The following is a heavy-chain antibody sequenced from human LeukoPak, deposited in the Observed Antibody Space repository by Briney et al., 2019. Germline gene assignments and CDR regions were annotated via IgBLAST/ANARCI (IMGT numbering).Heavy chain of an antibody. Sequence: SETLSLTCAVYGGSFGGYYWSWIRQPPGKGLEWIGEINHSGSTNYNPSLKSRVTISVDTSKNQFSLKLSSVTAADTAVYYCARAITMVRGVIDWFDPWGQGTLVTVSS. V-gene: IGHV4-34*01. D-gene: IGHD3-10*01. J-gene: IGHJ5*02. CDR2: INHSGST. CDR3: ARAITMVRGVIDWFDP. CDR1: GGSFGGYY.